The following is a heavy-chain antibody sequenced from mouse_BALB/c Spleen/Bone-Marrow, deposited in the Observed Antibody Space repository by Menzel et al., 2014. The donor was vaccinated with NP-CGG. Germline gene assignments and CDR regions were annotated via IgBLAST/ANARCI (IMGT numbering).Heavy chain of an antibody. Sequence: VKLMESGPELVRPGVSVKISCKGSGYTFTDSAMHWVKQSHAKSLEWIGVISTYSGNTNYNQQFKGKATRTVDKSSSTAYMELARLTSEDSAIYCGARRGYGSSPFEYGGQGTTLTVSS. D-gene: IGHD1-1*01. CDR3: ARRGYGSSPFEY. CDR1: GYTFTDSA. CDR2: ISTYSGNT. J-gene: IGHJ2*01. V-gene: IGHV1-67*01.